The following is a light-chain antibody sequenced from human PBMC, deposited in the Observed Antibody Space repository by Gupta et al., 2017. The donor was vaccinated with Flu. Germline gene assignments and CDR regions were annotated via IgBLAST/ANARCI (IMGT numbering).Light chain of an antibody. Sequence: DIVMTQSPDSLAVSLGERATIDCKSSQSVLYSSNNKNYLAWYQQKPGQPPKLLIYWASTRESGVPDRFSGSASGTDFTLTISILHAEDVAVYYCQQEDNTTRTFGQGTKVEIK. CDR3: QQEDNTTRT. CDR1: QSVLYSSNNKNY. V-gene: IGKV4-1*01. J-gene: IGKJ1*01. CDR2: WAS.